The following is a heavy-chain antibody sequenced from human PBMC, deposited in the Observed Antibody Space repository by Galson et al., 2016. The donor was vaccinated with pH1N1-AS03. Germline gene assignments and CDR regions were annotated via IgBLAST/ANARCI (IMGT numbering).Heavy chain of an antibody. CDR3: VKDFGIGWELQHFDW. V-gene: IGHV3-23*01. D-gene: IGHD1-26*01. CDR2: ISGRSGVT. CDR1: GFTFDSFA. J-gene: IGHJ4*02. Sequence: LRLSCAASGFTFDSFAMSWVRQAPGQGLEWVASISGRSGVTYYPASVKGRFTISRDNSRNILDLQMSNLRAEDTARYFCVKDFGIGWELQHFDWWGQGTLLTVSS.